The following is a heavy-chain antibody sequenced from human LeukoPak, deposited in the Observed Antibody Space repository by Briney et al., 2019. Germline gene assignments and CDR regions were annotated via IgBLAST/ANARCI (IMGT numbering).Heavy chain of an antibody. CDR1: GYTLTELS. V-gene: IGHV1-24*01. Sequence: ASVKVSCKVSGYTLTELSMHWVRQAPGKGLEWMGGFDPEDGETIYAQKFQGRVTMTEDTSTDTAYMELSSLRAEDTALYYCARTVSSAGWSDDAFDIWGQGTMVTVSS. CDR2: FDPEDGET. J-gene: IGHJ3*02. CDR3: ARTVSSAGWSDDAFDI. D-gene: IGHD6-19*01.